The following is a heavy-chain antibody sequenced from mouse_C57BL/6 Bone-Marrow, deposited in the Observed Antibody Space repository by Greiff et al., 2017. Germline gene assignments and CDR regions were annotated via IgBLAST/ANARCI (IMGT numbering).Heavy chain of an antibody. V-gene: IGHV1-69*01. CDR3: AREDYWDGEGLDY. CDR1: GYTFTSYW. J-gene: IGHJ2*01. Sequence: QVQLQQPGAELVMPGASVKLSCKASGYTFTSYWMHWVKQRPGQGLEWIGEIDPSDSYTNYNQKFKGKSTLTVDKSSSTAYMQLSSLTSEDSAVYYCAREDYWDGEGLDYWGQGTTLTVSS. CDR2: IDPSDSYT. D-gene: IGHD4-1*01.